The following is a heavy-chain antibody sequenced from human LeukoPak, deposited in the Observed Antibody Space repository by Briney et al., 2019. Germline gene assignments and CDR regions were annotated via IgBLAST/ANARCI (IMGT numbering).Heavy chain of an antibody. CDR1: GFTFADYG. CDR2: INWNGGST. J-gene: IGHJ4*02. V-gene: IGHV3-20*01. Sequence: GGSLRLSCAASGFTFADYGMSWVRQAPGKGLEWVSGINWNGGSTGYADSVKGRFTISRDNAKNSLYLQVNSLRAEDTAVYHCARAPPTTTDYGDYLTRWDYFDYWGQGTLVTVSS. CDR3: ARAPPTTTDYGDYLTRWDYFDY. D-gene: IGHD4-17*01.